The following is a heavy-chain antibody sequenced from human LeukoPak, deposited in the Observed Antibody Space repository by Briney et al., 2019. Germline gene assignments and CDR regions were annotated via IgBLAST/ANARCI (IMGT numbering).Heavy chain of an antibody. CDR2: ISGSVSST. CDR1: GFTFSSYA. D-gene: IGHD4-17*01. V-gene: IGHV3-23*01. Sequence: QSGGSLRLSCAASGFTFSSYAMNWVRQAPGKGLEWVSAISGSVSSTYYADSVKGRFTISRDNSKNTLYLQMNSLRAEDTAVYYCAKGLTDYGDGEGPDWGQGTLVTVSS. CDR3: AKGLTDYGDGEGPD. J-gene: IGHJ4*02.